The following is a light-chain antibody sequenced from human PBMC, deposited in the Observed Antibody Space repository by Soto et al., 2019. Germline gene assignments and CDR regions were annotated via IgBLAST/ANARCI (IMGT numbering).Light chain of an antibody. V-gene: IGKV3-15*01. CDR3: QQYGYWPRT. CDR2: GAS. CDR1: QSLRSN. J-gene: IGKJ1*01. Sequence: EIVMTQSPPTLSVSPGDGATLACRARQSLRSNLAWYQHKPGQAPRLLMYGASTRATGIPARFSGSGSGTDFTLTISGLQSEDSAVYYCQQYGYWPRTFGPGTKVEI.